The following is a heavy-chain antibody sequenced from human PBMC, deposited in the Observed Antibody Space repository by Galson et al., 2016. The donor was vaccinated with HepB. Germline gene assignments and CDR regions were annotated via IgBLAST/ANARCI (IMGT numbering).Heavy chain of an antibody. Sequence: SLRLSCATSGFSFSSFGMHWVRQAPGKGLEWVAIISYAGSSKSYADSMKGRFTISRDKSNTMYLQMNSLRAEDTAVDYCAKDLSYSTYWPYFDQSGQGTPVTVSS. CDR2: ISYAGSSK. CDR3: AKDLSYSTYWPYFDQ. V-gene: IGHV3-30*18. J-gene: IGHJ4*02. D-gene: IGHD1-26*01. CDR1: GFSFSSFG.